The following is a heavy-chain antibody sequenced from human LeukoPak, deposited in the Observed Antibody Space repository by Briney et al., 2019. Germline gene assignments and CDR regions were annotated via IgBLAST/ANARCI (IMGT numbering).Heavy chain of an antibody. CDR3: AREVYGDSSFDY. J-gene: IGHJ4*02. D-gene: IGHD4-17*01. CDR1: GYSFSDNY. CDR2: INPNSGGT. Sequence: GASVKVSCKASGYSFSDNYMHRVRQAPGQGLEWMGWINPNSGGTNYAQKFQGRVTMTRDTSISTAYMELSRLRSDDTAVYYCAREVYGDSSFDYWGQGTLLTVSS. V-gene: IGHV1-2*02.